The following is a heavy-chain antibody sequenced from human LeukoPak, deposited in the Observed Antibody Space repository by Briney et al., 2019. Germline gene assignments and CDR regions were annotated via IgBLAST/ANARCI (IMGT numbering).Heavy chain of an antibody. CDR3: ARHAASGYDLGTFDY. J-gene: IGHJ4*02. D-gene: IGHD5-12*01. CDR1: GGSTSSYY. Sequence: SETLSLTCTVSGGSTSSYYWSWIRQPPGKGLEWIGYIYYSGSTNYNPSLKSRVTISVDTSKNQFSLKLSSVTAADTAVYYCARHAASGYDLGTFDYWGQGTLVTVSS. CDR2: IYYSGST. V-gene: IGHV4-59*08.